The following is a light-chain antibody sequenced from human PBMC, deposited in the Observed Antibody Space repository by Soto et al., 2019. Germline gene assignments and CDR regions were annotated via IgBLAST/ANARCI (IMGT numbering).Light chain of an antibody. CDR1: QRISSRN. CDR2: NTS. Sequence: EIVLTQSPGTLSLSPRERATLSCRASQRISSRNLAWYQQKPGQAPRLLIYNTSSRATGIPDRFSGSGSVTDFTLTINRLEPEDFAVYNCQQYSDLPYTFGQGTKLEVK. CDR3: QQYSDLPYT. J-gene: IGKJ2*01. V-gene: IGKV3-20*01.